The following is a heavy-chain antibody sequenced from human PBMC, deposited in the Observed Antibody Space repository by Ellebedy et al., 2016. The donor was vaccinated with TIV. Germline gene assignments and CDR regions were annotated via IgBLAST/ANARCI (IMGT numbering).Heavy chain of an antibody. J-gene: IGHJ4*02. CDR3: AAGTGRTDFDY. D-gene: IGHD2-15*01. CDR1: GFTFSNAW. V-gene: IGHV3-15*01. Sequence: GESLKISCAASGFTFSNAWMSWVRQAPGKGLEWVGRIKSKTDYGTRDFAAPLRGRFTISRDDSKNTLYLQMSSLETDDTAVYYCAAGTGRTDFDYWGQGTLVTVSS. CDR2: IKSKTDYGTR.